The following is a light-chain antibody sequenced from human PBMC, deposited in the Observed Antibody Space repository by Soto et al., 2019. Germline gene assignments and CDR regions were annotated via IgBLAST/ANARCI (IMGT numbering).Light chain of an antibody. CDR1: SSDVGTYNY. Sequence: QSALTQPASVSGSPGQSITISCTGTSSDVGTYNYVSWYQQHPRKAPKLMIYDVSNRPSGVSDRFSGSKSGNTASLTISGLQAEDEADYYCSSYTSSSTSVVFGGGTKLTVL. J-gene: IGLJ2*01. V-gene: IGLV2-14*01. CDR2: DVS. CDR3: SSYTSSSTSVV.